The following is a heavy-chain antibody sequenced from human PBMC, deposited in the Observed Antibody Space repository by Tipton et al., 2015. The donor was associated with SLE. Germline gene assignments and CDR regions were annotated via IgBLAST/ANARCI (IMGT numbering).Heavy chain of an antibody. CDR2: ISYDAINK. J-gene: IGHJ4*02. D-gene: IGHD6-19*01. V-gene: IGHV3-30*19. CDR1: GFTFSGNG. Sequence: SLRLSCAASGFTFSGNGMHWARQAPGKGLEWVAVISYDAINKNYADSVKGRFTISRDNSKNTLYLQLNSLRPADTAVYYCARDTGGLGSGGFDYWGQGTLLTVSS. CDR3: ARDTGGLGSGGFDY.